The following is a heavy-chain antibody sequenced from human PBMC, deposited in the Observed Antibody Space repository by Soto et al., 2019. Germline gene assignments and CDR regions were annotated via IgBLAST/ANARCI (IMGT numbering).Heavy chain of an antibody. CDR2: IYPDDSET. CDR3: ARFGGATLKEAYFDF. CDR1: GYTFSGYW. J-gene: IGHJ4*02. Sequence: GESLKISCKGSGYTFSGYWIGWVRQMPGKGLEWMGIIYPDDSETRYSPSFQGQVTISVDRSTSTAYLQWSSLKASDTAVYHCARFGGATLKEAYFDFWGQGSLVTVSS. D-gene: IGHD2-15*01. V-gene: IGHV5-51*01.